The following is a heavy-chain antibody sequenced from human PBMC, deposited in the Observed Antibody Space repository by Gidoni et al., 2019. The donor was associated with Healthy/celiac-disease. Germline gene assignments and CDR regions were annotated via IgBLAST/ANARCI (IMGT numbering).Heavy chain of an antibody. V-gene: IGHV3-23*01. CDR3: AKTDMYYFDY. J-gene: IGHJ4*02. Sequence: EVQLLEYGGGLVQPGGSVRLPCAASGFTFSSYAMSWVRQAPGKGLEWVSAISGSGGSTYYADSVKGRFTISRDNPKNTLYLQMNSLRAEDTAVYYCAKTDMYYFDYWGQGTLVTVSS. CDR1: GFTFSSYA. D-gene: IGHD2-15*01. CDR2: ISGSGGST.